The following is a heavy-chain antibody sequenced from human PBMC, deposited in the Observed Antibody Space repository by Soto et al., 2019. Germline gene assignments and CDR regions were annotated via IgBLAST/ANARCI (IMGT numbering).Heavy chain of an antibody. CDR3: ATIYGDPIDY. D-gene: IGHD4-17*01. CDR1: GYSFTSYW. J-gene: IGHJ4*02. Sequence: PGESLKISCKGSGYSFTSYWISWVRQMPGKGLEWMGRIDPSDSYTNYSPSFQGQVTISADKSISTAYLQWSSLKASDTAMYYCATIYGDPIDYWGQGTLVTVSS. CDR2: IDPSDSYT. V-gene: IGHV5-10-1*04.